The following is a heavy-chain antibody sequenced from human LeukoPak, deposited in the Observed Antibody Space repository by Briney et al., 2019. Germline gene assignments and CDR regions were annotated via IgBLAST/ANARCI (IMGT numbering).Heavy chain of an antibody. CDR1: GFIFNNYA. CDR3: AKDPSYTNKVRRFDP. CDR2: TSGSGSSP. Sequence: PGGSLRLSCAASGFIFNNYAMSWVRQAPGKGLEWVSSTSGSGSSPFYADSVKGRFTISRDTSKNTLHLQMNSLRAEDTAVYYCAKDPSYTNKVRRFDPWGQGTLVTVSS. V-gene: IGHV3-23*01. J-gene: IGHJ5*02. D-gene: IGHD3-10*01.